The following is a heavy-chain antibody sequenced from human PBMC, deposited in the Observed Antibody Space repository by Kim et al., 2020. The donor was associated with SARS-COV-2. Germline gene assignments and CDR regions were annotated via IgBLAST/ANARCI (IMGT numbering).Heavy chain of an antibody. J-gene: IGHJ6*02. Sequence: SETLSLTCTVSGGSISSYYWSWIRQPPGKGLEWIGYIYYSGSTNYNPSLKSRVTISVDTSKNQFSLKLSSVTAADTAVYYCARNHVLRFLGTNLYYYYGMDVWGQGTTVTVSS. V-gene: IGHV4-59*13. CDR1: GGSISSYY. CDR2: IYYSGST. CDR3: ARNHVLRFLGTNLYYYYGMDV. D-gene: IGHD3-3*01.